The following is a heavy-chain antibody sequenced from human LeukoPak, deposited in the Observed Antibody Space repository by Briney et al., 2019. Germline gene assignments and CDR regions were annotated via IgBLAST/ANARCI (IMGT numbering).Heavy chain of an antibody. J-gene: IGHJ4*02. Sequence: PGGSLRLSCAASGFTFSSYAMSWVRQAPGKGLEWVSAISGSGGSTYYADSVKGRFTISRDNSKNTLYLQMNSLRAEDTAVYYCAKDREDRYSSEPTPYDYWGQGTLVTVSS. V-gene: IGHV3-23*01. CDR2: ISGSGGST. CDR1: GFTFSSYA. D-gene: IGHD6-19*01. CDR3: AKDREDRYSSEPTPYDY.